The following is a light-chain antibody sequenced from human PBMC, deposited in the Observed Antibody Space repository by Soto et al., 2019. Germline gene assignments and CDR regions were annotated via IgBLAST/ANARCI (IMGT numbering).Light chain of an antibody. J-gene: IGLJ3*02. CDR2: EVS. V-gene: IGLV2-8*01. Sequence: QSVLTQPPSASGSPGQSVTIPCTGTSSDIGGYNYVSWYQQYPGKAPKLMIYEVSKRPSGVPDRFSGSKSGNTASLTISGLQTEDEADYYCSSHAAGGVFGGGTKLTVL. CDR1: SSDIGGYNY. CDR3: SSHAAGGV.